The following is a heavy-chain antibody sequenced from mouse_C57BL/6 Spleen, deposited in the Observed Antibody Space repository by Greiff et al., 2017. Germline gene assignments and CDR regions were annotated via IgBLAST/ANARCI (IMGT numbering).Heavy chain of an antibody. CDR3: TRFTTVVDDAMDY. J-gene: IGHJ4*01. D-gene: IGHD1-1*01. Sequence: VQLQQSGAELVRPGASVTLSCKASGYTFTDYEMHWVKQTPVHGLEWIGAIDPETGGTAYNQKFKGKAILTADKSSSTAYMELRSLTSEDSAVYYCTRFTTVVDDAMDYWGQGTSGTVSS. CDR1: GYTFTDYE. V-gene: IGHV1-15*01. CDR2: IDPETGGT.